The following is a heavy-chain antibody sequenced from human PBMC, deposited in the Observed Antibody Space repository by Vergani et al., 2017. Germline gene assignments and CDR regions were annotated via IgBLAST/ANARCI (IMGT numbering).Heavy chain of an antibody. V-gene: IGHV3-13*01. D-gene: IGHD4-23*01. CDR1: GFSLSRFW. Sequence: VQLVESGGGVVQPGTSLRLSCAASGFSLSRFWMSWVRQATGKGLEWVSAIGTAGDTYYPGSVKGRFTISRENAKNSLYLQMNSLRAGDTAIYYCARAVSTTVGDPPGYWGQGTLVTVSS. CDR3: ARAVSTTVGDPPGY. J-gene: IGHJ4*02. CDR2: IGTAGDT.